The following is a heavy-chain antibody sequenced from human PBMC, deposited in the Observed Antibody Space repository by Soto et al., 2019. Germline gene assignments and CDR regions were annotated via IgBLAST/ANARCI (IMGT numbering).Heavy chain of an antibody. CDR3: ARDRDYYDSSGPGAFDI. Sequence: GGSLRLSCAASGFTFSSYSMNWVRQAPGKGLEWVSSISSSSSYIYYADSVKGRFTISRDNAKNSLYLQMNSLRAEDTAVYYCARDRDYYDSSGPGAFDIWGQGTMVTVSS. CDR1: GFTFSSYS. V-gene: IGHV3-21*01. D-gene: IGHD3-22*01. CDR2: ISSSSSYI. J-gene: IGHJ3*02.